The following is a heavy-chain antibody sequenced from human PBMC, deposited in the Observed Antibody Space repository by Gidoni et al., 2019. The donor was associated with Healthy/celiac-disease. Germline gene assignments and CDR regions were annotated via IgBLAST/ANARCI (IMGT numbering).Heavy chain of an antibody. Sequence: QVQLVQSGAAVKKPGSSVKVSGKDSGGTVSSNASSWVREPPGQGLEWMGRISPILGIANYAQKFPGRVTITADKSTSTAYMELSSLRSEDTAVYYCARGICSGGSCYSGVGYYYYGMDVWGQGTTVTVSS. J-gene: IGHJ6*02. CDR3: ARGICSGGSCYSGVGYYYYGMDV. V-gene: IGHV1-69*09. CDR1: GGTVSSNA. CDR2: ISPILGIA. D-gene: IGHD2-15*01.